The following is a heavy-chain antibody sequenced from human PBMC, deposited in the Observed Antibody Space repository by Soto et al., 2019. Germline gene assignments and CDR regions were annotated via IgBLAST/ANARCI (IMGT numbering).Heavy chain of an antibody. Sequence: SETLSLTCTVSGGSISSGGYYWSWIRQHPGKGLEWIGYIYYSGSTYYNPSLKSRVTISVDTSMNQFSLKLSSVTAADTAVYYCARDRRYYGSGSYGDYYYYGMDVWGQGTTVTVSS. CDR2: IYYSGST. V-gene: IGHV4-31*03. CDR1: GGSISSGGYY. CDR3: ARDRRYYGSGSYGDYYYYGMDV. D-gene: IGHD3-10*01. J-gene: IGHJ6*02.